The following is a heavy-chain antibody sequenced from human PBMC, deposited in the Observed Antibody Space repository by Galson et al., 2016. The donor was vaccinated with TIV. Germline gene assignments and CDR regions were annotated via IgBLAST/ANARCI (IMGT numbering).Heavy chain of an antibody. J-gene: IGHJ4*02. Sequence: SVKVPCKASGGTFRSYVVTWVRQAPGQGLEWMGGIISISGTANYAQKFQGRLTITTDESTSTSYMELTSLTSEDTAIYYCARGNPVAGRGIDYWGQGTLVTVSS. V-gene: IGHV1-69*05. D-gene: IGHD6-19*01. CDR3: ARGNPVAGRGIDY. CDR2: IISISGTA. CDR1: GGTFRSYV.